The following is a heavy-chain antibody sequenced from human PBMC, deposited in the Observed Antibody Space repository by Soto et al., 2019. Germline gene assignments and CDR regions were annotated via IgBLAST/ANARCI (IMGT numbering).Heavy chain of an antibody. D-gene: IGHD4-17*01. CDR3: ARGLSVTIFDN. Sequence: WTWIRQHPGKGLEWIGYIYYSGSTYYNPSLKSRVTISVDTSKNQFSLKLSSVTAADTAVYYCARGLSVTIFDNWGQGTLVTVS. CDR2: IYYSGST. V-gene: IGHV4-31*02. J-gene: IGHJ4*02.